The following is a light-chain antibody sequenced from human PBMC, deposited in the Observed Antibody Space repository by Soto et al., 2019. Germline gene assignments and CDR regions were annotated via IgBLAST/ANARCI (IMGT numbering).Light chain of an antibody. J-gene: IGKJ4*01. CDR1: QSVSSY. CDR2: GAS. V-gene: IGKV3-20*01. CDR3: QQYGSSPPT. Sequence: EMVMTQSPATLSVSPGERATLSGRASQSVSSYLAWYQQKPGQAPGLLLYGASNRASGIPDRFAGSGSGTDFTLSVCSLEPEDFAVYCCQQYGSSPPTVGGGTKVDI.